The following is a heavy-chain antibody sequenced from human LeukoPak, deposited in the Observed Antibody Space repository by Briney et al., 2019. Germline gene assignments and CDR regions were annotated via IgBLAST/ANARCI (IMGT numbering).Heavy chain of an antibody. V-gene: IGHV3-23*01. CDR2: IRAGGGST. J-gene: IGHJ5*02. CDR3: AKDGGAGMDFDL. Sequence: PGGSLRLSCAASGFTLSSYAMTWVRQAPGEGLEWVSGIRAGGGSTYFADSVRGRFTFFTDNSKNTLYLQMNSLRDDDAAIYYCAKDGGAGMDFDLWGQGTLVTVSS. D-gene: IGHD3-10*01. CDR1: GFTLSSYA.